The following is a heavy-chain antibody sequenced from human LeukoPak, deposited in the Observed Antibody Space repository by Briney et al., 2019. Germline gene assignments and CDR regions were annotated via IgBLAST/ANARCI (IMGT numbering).Heavy chain of an antibody. J-gene: IGHJ6*03. CDR2: INPNSGST. CDR3: ARGATAGRFSLRPTGAYYMDV. Sequence: GASVKVSCKASGYTFTGYYMHWVRQAPGQGVEWMGWINPNSGSTNCAQKFQGRVTMTRDTSINTAYMELSSLRFDDTAVYYCARGATAGRFSLRPTGAYYMDVWDKGTTVTVSS. CDR1: GYTFTGYY. V-gene: IGHV1-2*02. D-gene: IGHD6-13*01.